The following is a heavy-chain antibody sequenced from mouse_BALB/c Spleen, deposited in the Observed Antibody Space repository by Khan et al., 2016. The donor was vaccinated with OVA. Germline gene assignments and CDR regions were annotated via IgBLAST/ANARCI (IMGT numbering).Heavy chain of an antibody. J-gene: IGHJ1*01. CDR1: GFTFSSFG. CDR3: ARSRYDIWYFDC. CDR2: ISSGSSTI. Sequence: EVELVESGGGLVQPGGSRKLSCAASGFTFSSFGMHWVRQAPEKGLEWVAYISSGSSTIYYADTVKGRFTISRDNPKNTLFLQMTSLRSEDTAMYYYARSRYDIWYFDCWGAGTTVTVSS. D-gene: IGHD2-14*01. V-gene: IGHV5-17*02.